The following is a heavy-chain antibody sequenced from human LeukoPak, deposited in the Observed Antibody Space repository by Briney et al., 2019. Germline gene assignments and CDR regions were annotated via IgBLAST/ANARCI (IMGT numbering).Heavy chain of an antibody. Sequence: GASVKVPCKASGYTFTGYYMHWVRQAPGQGLEWMGWINPNSGGTNYAQKFQGRVTMTRDTSISTAYMELSRLRSDDTAVYYCARVFDSGSQAYFYYMDVWGKGTTVIISS. CDR3: ARVFDSGSQAYFYYMDV. J-gene: IGHJ6*03. CDR2: INPNSGGT. V-gene: IGHV1-2*02. D-gene: IGHD3-10*01. CDR1: GYTFTGYY.